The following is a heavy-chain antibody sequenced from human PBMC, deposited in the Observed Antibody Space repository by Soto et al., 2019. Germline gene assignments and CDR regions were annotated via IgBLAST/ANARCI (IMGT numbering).Heavy chain of an antibody. D-gene: IGHD3-3*01. Sequence: PSETLSLTCTVSGGSISSYYWSWIRQPPGKGLEWIGYIYYSGSTNYNPSLKSRVTISVDTSKNQFSLKLSSVTAADTAVYYCARGGWFLEWLVFDYWGRGTLVTVSS. CDR2: IYYSGST. CDR1: GGSISSYY. J-gene: IGHJ4*02. CDR3: ARGGWFLEWLVFDY. V-gene: IGHV4-59*08.